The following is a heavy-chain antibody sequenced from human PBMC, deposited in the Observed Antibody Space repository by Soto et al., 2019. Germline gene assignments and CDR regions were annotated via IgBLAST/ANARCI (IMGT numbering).Heavy chain of an antibody. Sequence: PGGSLRLSCAASGFTFSSYAMSWVRQAPGKGLEWVSAISGSGGSTYYADSVKGRFTISRDNSKNTLYLQMNSLRAEDTAVYYCAKVGSMTYYYYYGMDVWGQGTTVTV. V-gene: IGHV3-23*01. CDR2: ISGSGGST. CDR1: GFTFSSYA. D-gene: IGHD6-25*01. CDR3: AKVGSMTYYYYYGMDV. J-gene: IGHJ6*02.